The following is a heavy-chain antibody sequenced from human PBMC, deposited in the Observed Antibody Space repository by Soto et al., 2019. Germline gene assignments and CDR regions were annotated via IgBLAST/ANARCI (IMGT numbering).Heavy chain of an antibody. CDR3: AKGSPLANGGDVNFFDP. D-gene: IGHD3-16*01. V-gene: IGHV3-23*01. Sequence: EVQLLESGGDLVQTGGSLRLSCAASGFAFGTSAMSWVRQVPGKGLEWVSSISAGGGSTNYAASVKGRFTVSRDNSENTLSLRMSSLVDADTARYYCAKGSPLANGGDVNFFDPLGQGTLVTVSS. CDR1: GFAFGTSA. CDR2: ISAGGGST. J-gene: IGHJ5*02.